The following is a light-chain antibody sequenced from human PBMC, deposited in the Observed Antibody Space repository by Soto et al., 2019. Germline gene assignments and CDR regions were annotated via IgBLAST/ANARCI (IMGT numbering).Light chain of an antibody. CDR2: ADS. J-gene: IGLJ2*01. V-gene: IGLV3-21*02. Sequence: SYELTQPPSVSVAPGQTATVTCGADNIGSKSVHWYQKKAGQAPLLVVFADSDRPPGIPARFSAFNSGNTATLTISMVEDGDEADYYCHVWYISAEQVVFGGGTQLTVL. CDR3: HVWYISAEQVV. CDR1: NIGSKS.